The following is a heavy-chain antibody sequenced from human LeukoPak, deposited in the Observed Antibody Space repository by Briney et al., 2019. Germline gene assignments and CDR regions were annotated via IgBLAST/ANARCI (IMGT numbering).Heavy chain of an antibody. CDR1: GGSIGPYY. V-gene: IGHV4-59*01. Sequence: SETLSLTCSVSGGSIGPYYWSWFRQPPGKGLEWIGYIFHSGITTYNPSLKSRVTISLDSSKNQFFLRLTSVTAADTAMYYCARAETLAAIYFDFWGQGSLVTVSS. CDR2: IFHSGIT. D-gene: IGHD6-25*01. CDR3: ARAETLAAIYFDF. J-gene: IGHJ4*02.